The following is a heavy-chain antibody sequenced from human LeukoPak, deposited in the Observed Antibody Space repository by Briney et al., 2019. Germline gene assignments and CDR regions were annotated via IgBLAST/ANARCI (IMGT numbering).Heavy chain of an antibody. J-gene: IGHJ4*02. D-gene: IGHD3-3*01. V-gene: IGHV1-46*01. CDR2: INPSGGST. Sequence: ASVKVSCKVSGYTLTELSMHWVRQAPGQGLEWMATINPSGGSTTYAQKFQDRVTMTRDMSTSTIYMELSSLISEDTALYYCARAGRRLYGVLIPLSFDYWGQGTLVTVSS. CDR1: GYTLTELS. CDR3: ARAGRRLYGVLIPLSFDY.